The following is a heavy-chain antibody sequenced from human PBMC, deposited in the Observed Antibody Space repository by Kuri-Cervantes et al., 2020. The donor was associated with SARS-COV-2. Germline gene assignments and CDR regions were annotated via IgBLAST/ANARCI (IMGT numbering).Heavy chain of an antibody. CDR2: IYSGGST. CDR3: ARAFGGSYFNWFDP. V-gene: IGHV3-53*01. D-gene: IGHD1-26*01. J-gene: IGHJ5*02. Sequence: GESLKISCAASGFTVSSNYMSWVRQAPGKGLEWVSVIYSGGSTYYADSVKGRFTISRDNSKNTLYLQMNSLRAEDTAVYYCARAFGGSYFNWFDPWGQGTLVTVSS. CDR1: GFTVSSNY.